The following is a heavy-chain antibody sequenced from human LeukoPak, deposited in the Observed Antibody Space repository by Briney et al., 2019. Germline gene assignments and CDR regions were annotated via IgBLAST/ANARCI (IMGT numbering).Heavy chain of an antibody. V-gene: IGHV3-11*04. CDR3: ARDQFPENIIVVVPAAID. Sequence: GGSLRLSCAASGFTFSDYYMSWIRQAPGKGLEWVSYISSSGSTIYYADSVKGRFTISRDNAKNSLYLQMNSLRAEDTAVYYCARDQFPENIIVVVPAAIDWGQGTLVTVSS. J-gene: IGHJ4*02. CDR2: ISSSGSTI. D-gene: IGHD2-2*01. CDR1: GFTFSDYY.